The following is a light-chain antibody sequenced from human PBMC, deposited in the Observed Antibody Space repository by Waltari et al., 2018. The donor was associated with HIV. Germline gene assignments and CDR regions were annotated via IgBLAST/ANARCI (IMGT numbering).Light chain of an antibody. CDR1: SSNIGNNY. CDR2: ENN. Sequence: QSVLTQPPSVSAAPGQKVTISCSGSSSNIGNNYLSWYQQLPGTAPKVLIYENNKRPSGIPDLFSGSKSGTSATLGVTGLQTGDEADYFCGTWDSSLSAVVFGGGTKLTVL. V-gene: IGLV1-51*02. CDR3: GTWDSSLSAVV. J-gene: IGLJ2*01.